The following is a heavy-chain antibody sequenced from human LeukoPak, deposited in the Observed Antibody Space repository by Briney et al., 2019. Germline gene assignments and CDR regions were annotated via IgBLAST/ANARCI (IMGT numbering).Heavy chain of an antibody. CDR2: IKQDGSQK. J-gene: IGHJ4*02. V-gene: IGHV3-7*01. CDR1: GFTFINYW. D-gene: IGHD1-26*01. CDR3: ARDALVIATRYYFDS. Sequence: GGSLRLSCAASGFTFINYWVTWVRQAPGKGLEWVANIKQDGSQKYYVDSVKGRFTISRDNAKNSLYLQMNGLRAEDTAVYYCARDALVIATRYYFDSWGQGTLVTVSS.